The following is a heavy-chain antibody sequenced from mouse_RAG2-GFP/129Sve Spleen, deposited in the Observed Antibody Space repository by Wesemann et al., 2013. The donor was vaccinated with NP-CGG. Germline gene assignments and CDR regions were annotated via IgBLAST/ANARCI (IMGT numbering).Heavy chain of an antibody. D-gene: IGHD1-2*01. CDR2: IDPANGNT. J-gene: IGHJ1*01. Sequence: EVQLQQSGAELVKPGASVKLSCTASGFNIKDTYMHWVKQRPEQGLEWIGRIDPANGNTKYDPKFQGKATITADTSSNTAYLQLSSLTSEDTAVYYCAFNSLLRLHWYFDVWGAGTTVTVSS. CDR3: AFNSLLRLHWYFDV. V-gene: IGHV14-3*02. CDR1: GFNIKDTY.